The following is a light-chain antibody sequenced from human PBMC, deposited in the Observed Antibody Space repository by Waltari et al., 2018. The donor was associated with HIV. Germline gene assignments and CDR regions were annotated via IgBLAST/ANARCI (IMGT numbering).Light chain of an antibody. CDR1: STVVCHSDY. CDR2: EVS. J-gene: IGLJ2*01. Sequence: QSALTPPASVSGSPGQSITISRPGTSTVVCHSDYVSWYRQHPGKAPKLSIYEVSNRPSGVSNRFSGSKSVNTASLTISGLQAEDEADYYCSSYTTRSTVIFGGGTKLTVL. CDR3: SSYTTRSTVI. V-gene: IGLV2-14*01.